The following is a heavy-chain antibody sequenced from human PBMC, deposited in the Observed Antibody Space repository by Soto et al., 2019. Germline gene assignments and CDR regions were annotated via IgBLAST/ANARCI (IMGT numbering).Heavy chain of an antibody. V-gene: IGHV3-53*02. CDR3: ARDRGIAARDTRYYYYGMDV. Sequence: EVQLVETGGGLIQPGGSLRLSCAASGFTVSSNYMSWVRQAPGKGLEWVSVIYSGGSTYYADSVKGRFTISRDNSKNPLYLQMNSLRAEDTAVYYCARDRGIAARDTRYYYYGMDVWGQGTTVTVSS. CDR2: IYSGGST. CDR1: GFTVSSNY. J-gene: IGHJ6*02. D-gene: IGHD6-6*01.